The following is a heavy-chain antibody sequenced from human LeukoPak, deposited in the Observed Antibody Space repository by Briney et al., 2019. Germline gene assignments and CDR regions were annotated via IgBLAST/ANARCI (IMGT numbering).Heavy chain of an antibody. J-gene: IGHJ3*02. CDR2: ISAYNGNT. D-gene: IGHD1-1*01. Sequence: PGASVKVSCKASGYTFTSYGISWVRQAPGQGLEWMGWISAYNGNTNYAQKFQGRVTITADKSTSTAYMELSSLRSEDTAVYYCARGQLVPDAFDIWGQGTMVTVSS. CDR1: GYTFTSYG. V-gene: IGHV1-18*01. CDR3: ARGQLVPDAFDI.